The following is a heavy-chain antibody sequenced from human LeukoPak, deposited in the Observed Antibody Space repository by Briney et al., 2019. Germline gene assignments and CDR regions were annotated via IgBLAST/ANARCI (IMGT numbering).Heavy chain of an antibody. D-gene: IGHD3-10*01. J-gene: IGHJ5*02. CDR1: GYTFTGYY. CDR3: ARERRPLGVRGVIRWFDP. Sequence: VASVKLSCKASGYTFTGYYMHWVRQAPGQGLEWMGWINPNSGGTNYAQKFQGWVTMTRDTSISTAYMELSRLRSDDTAVYYCARERRPLGVRGVIRWFDPWGQGTLVTVSS. CDR2: INPNSGGT. V-gene: IGHV1-2*04.